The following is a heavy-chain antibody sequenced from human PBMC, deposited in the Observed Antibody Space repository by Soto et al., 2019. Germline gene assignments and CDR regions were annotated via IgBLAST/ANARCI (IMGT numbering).Heavy chain of an antibody. V-gene: IGHV3-64D*08. CDR1: GFTFSSYA. CDR2: ISSNGGST. Sequence: GGSLRLSCSASGFTFSSYAMHWVRQAPGKGLEYVSAISSNGGSTYYADSVKGRFTISRDNAKNTLYLQMSSLRAEDTAVYYCVKDGGGNFDWPRYGMDVWGQGTTVTVSS. J-gene: IGHJ6*02. CDR3: VKDGGGNFDWPRYGMDV. D-gene: IGHD3-9*01.